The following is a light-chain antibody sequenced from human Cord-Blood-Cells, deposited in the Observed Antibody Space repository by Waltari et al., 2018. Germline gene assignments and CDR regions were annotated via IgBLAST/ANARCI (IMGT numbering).Light chain of an antibody. CDR3: CSYAGSSTYV. V-gene: IGLV2-23*01. J-gene: IGLJ1*01. Sequence: QSALTQSASVSGSPGQSITISCTGTSSDVGSYNLVSWYQQHPGKDPKLMIYEGSKRPSVVSNRFSGSKSGNTASLTISGLQAEDEADYYCCSYAGSSTYVFGTGTKVTVL. CDR2: EGS. CDR1: SSDVGSYNL.